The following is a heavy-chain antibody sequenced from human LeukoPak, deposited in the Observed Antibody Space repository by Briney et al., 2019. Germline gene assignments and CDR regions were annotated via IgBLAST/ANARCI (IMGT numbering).Heavy chain of an antibody. CDR1: AYTFTNYC. V-gene: IGHV5-51*01. J-gene: IGHJ4*02. CDR3: ARREKTTEIFDH. Sequence: GESLKISCKGSAYTFTNYCIGWGRHMPRKSVELMGIIYPGDSGTRYNPSFQGQVTISAYKSISTAYLQWSSLKASDTAIYYCARREKTTEIFDHWGQGTLVSVSS. D-gene: IGHD4-17*01. CDR2: IYPGDSGT.